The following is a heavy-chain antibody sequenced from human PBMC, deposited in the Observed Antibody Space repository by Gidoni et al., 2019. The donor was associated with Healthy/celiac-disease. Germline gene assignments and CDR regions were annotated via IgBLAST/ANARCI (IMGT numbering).Heavy chain of an antibody. CDR1: GGSISSYY. Sequence: QVQLQESGPGLVKPSETLSLTCTVSGGSISSYYWSWIRQPPGKGLEWIGYIYYSGSTNYNPSLKSRVTISVDTSKNQFSLKLSSVTAADTAVYYCARGVGNYDSSGYSNWGQGTLVTVSS. CDR2: IYYSGST. V-gene: IGHV4-59*01. D-gene: IGHD3-22*01. J-gene: IGHJ4*02. CDR3: ARGVGNYDSSGYSN.